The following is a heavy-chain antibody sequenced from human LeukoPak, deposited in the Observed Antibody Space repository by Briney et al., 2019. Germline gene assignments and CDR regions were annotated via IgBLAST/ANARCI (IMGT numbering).Heavy chain of an antibody. CDR2: IYPGDSDT. V-gene: IGHV5-51*01. CDR3: ARAPCSTRCSRPFDP. J-gene: IGHJ5*02. CDR1: GYGFTSYW. Sequence: GGSLQISCKASGYGFTSYWIAWGRQMPGKGLEGMGIIYPGDSDTRYSTSFQGQVTISADKSISTAYLQWSSLKASDTAMYYCARAPCSTRCSRPFDPWGQGTLVTVSS. D-gene: IGHD2-2*01.